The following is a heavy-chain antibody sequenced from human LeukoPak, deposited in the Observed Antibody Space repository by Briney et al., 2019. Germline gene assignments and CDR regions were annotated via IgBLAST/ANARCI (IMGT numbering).Heavy chain of an antibody. J-gene: IGHJ5*01. CDR3: ARHLDTGYNKEFDS. Sequence: GESLKISCKGSGYSFTIYWISWVRQMPGKGLEWMGRIDPSDSYTNYSPSFQGHVTISADKSLSTAYLQWSSLKASDTAMYYCARHLDTGYNKEFDSWGRGTLVTVSS. V-gene: IGHV5-10-1*01. D-gene: IGHD5-24*01. CDR2: IDPSDSYT. CDR1: GYSFTIYW.